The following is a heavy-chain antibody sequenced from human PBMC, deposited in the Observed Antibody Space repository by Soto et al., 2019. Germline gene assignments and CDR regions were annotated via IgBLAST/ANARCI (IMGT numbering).Heavy chain of an antibody. CDR2: ISTTGRYI. CDR1: GFTFSDHS. Sequence: EVHLVESGGGLVKPGGSLRLSCAASGFTFSDHSMNWVRQAPGKGLEWVSSISTTGRYIYYADSMAGRFTISRDNAKNSLYLQIKSLRGEDTAVYYCAAGTDTAMEQGADYWGQGTLVTVSS. D-gene: IGHD5-18*01. CDR3: AAGTDTAMEQGADY. J-gene: IGHJ4*02. V-gene: IGHV3-21*01.